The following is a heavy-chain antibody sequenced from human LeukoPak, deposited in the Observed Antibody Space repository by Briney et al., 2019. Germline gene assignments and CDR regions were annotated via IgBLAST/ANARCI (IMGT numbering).Heavy chain of an antibody. CDR1: GFTFSSYA. CDR2: ISGSGGST. CDR3: AKEGVAAAGYYYYYGMDV. Sequence: PGGSLRLSCAASGFTFSSYAMSWVRQAPGKGLEWVSAISGSGGSTYYADSVKGRFTISRDNSKNTLYLQMNSLRAEDTAVYYCAKEGVAAAGYYYYYGMDVWGQGTTVTVSS. V-gene: IGHV3-23*01. D-gene: IGHD6-13*01. J-gene: IGHJ6*02.